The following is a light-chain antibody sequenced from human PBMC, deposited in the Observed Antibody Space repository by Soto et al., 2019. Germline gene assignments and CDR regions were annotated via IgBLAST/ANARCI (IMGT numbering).Light chain of an antibody. CDR1: SSNIGAGYD. V-gene: IGLV1-40*01. CDR3: QSYDTKQRGV. CDR2: ANN. Sequence: QSVLTQPPSVSGAPGQRVTISCTGSSSNIGAGYDVHWYQQFPGTAPKLLIYANNNRPSGVPDRFSASKSGTSASLAITGLHAVDEADYYCQSYDTKQRGVYGTGTKLTVL. J-gene: IGLJ1*01.